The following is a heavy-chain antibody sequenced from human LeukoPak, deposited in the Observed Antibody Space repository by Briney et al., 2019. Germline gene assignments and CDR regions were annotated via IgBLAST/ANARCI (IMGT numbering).Heavy chain of an antibody. J-gene: IGHJ5*02. CDR2: ISGRGGST. CDR3: AKDGSRDYYGNSGYHWFDP. CDR1: GFTFTTYA. Sequence: GGSLRLSCAASGFTFTTYAMSWVRQAPGKGLEWVSGISGRGGSTFYADSVRGRFTISRDNSKNTLYLQMNSLRADDTAVYYCAKDGSRDYYGNSGYHWFDPWGQGTLVTVSS. D-gene: IGHD3-22*01. V-gene: IGHV3-23*01.